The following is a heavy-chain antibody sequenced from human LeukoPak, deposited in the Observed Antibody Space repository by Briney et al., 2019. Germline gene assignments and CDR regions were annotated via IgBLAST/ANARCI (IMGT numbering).Heavy chain of an antibody. Sequence: PSETLSLTCAVYGGSFSGYYWSWIRQPPGKGLEWIGEINHSGSTNYNPSLKSRVTISVDTSKNQFSLKLSSVTAADTAVYYCARHEYTYMVRGVIEAWGQGTLVTVSS. CDR1: GGSFSGYY. D-gene: IGHD3-10*01. V-gene: IGHV4-34*01. CDR2: INHSGST. CDR3: ARHEYTYMVRGVIEA. J-gene: IGHJ5*02.